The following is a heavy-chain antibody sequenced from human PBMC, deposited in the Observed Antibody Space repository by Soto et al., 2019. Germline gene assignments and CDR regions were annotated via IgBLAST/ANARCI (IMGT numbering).Heavy chain of an antibody. Sequence: EVQLVESGGGLVQPGGSLRLSCAASGFTISSYWMHWVRQAPGKGLVWVSRINTDGSSTSYADSVKGRFTTSRDNAKKTLYLQMNSRRAEDTAVYYCTRRLSVVGTSSFDYWGQGTLVTVSS. V-gene: IGHV3-74*01. J-gene: IGHJ4*02. CDR1: GFTISSYW. CDR2: INTDGSST. D-gene: IGHD2-15*01. CDR3: TRRLSVVGTSSFDY.